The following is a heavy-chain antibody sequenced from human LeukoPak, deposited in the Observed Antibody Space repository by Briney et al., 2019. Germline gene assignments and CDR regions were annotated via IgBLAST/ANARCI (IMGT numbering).Heavy chain of an antibody. CDR3: AKGIWFGEFGDGVT. CDR1: GFTFSRYV. Sequence: GGSLRLSCAASGFTFSRYVMHWVRQAPGKGREGVAFIPYDGSNKYYADSVKGRFTISRDNSKNTLYLQMNSLRAEDTAVYYCAKGIWFGEFGDGVTWGQGTLVTVSS. J-gene: IGHJ4*02. V-gene: IGHV3-30*02. CDR2: IPYDGSNK. D-gene: IGHD3-10*01.